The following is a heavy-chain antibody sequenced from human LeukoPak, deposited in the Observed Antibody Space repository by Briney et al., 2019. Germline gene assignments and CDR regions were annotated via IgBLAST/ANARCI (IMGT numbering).Heavy chain of an antibody. J-gene: IGHJ6*02. D-gene: IGHD6-13*01. Sequence: GGSRRPSCAAPGSTFSSYGMHWVRQAPGKGLEWVAVIWYDGSNKYYADSVKGRFTISRDNSKNTLYLQMNSLRAEDTAVYYCARDQYSSSWPYYYYYGMDVWGQGTTVTVSS. V-gene: IGHV3-33*01. CDR2: IWYDGSNK. CDR3: ARDQYSSSWPYYYYYGMDV. CDR1: GSTFSSYG.